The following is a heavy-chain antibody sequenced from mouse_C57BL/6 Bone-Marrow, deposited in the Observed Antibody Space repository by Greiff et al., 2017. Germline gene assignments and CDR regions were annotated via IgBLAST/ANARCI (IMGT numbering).Heavy chain of an antibody. CDR1: GYTFTNYW. J-gene: IGHJ4*01. Sequence: QVQLQQSGAELVRPGTSVKMSCKASGYTFTNYWIGWAKQRPGHGLEWIGDIYPGGGYTNYNEKFKGKATLTADKSSSTAYMQCSSLTSEDSAIYYCARLPNSYAMDYWGQGTSVTVSS. D-gene: IGHD4-1*02. V-gene: IGHV1-63*01. CDR3: ARLPNSYAMDY. CDR2: IYPGGGYT.